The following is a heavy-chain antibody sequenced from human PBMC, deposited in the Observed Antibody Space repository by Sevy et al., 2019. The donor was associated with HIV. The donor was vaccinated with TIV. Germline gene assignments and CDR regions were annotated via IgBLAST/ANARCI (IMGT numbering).Heavy chain of an antibody. CDR3: ARVSAGYGSGLNYYYGMDV. CDR2: IYSGGST. J-gene: IGHJ6*02. Sequence: GGSLRLSCAASGFTVSSNYMSWVRQAPGKGLEWVSVIYSGGSTYYADSVKGRFTISRENSKNTLYLQMNSMRAEDTAVYYCARVSAGYGSGLNYYYGMDVWGQGTTVTVSS. D-gene: IGHD3-10*01. CDR1: GFTVSSNY. V-gene: IGHV3-53*01.